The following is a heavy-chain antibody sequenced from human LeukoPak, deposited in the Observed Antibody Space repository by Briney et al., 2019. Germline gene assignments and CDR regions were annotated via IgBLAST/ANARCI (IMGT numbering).Heavy chain of an antibody. CDR1: NGSISGYY. Sequence: SETLSLTCSVSNGSISGYYWSWIRQPPGQTLEWIGYIYSSGSTNYNPSLQSRVSMSVDTSMNQFSLRLSSVTAADTAIYYCARFTYTTRPSDVWGKGTTVTVSS. J-gene: IGHJ6*04. D-gene: IGHD3-16*01. V-gene: IGHV4-4*09. CDR3: ARFTYTTRPSDV. CDR2: IYSSGST.